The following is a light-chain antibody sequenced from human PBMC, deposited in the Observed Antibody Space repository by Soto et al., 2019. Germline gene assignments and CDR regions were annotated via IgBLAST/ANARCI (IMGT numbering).Light chain of an antibody. V-gene: IGKV3-20*01. Sequence: EIVLTQSPGTLSLSPGERATLSCRASQSVSSSYLAWYQQKPGQAPRLLIYGISSRATGIPDRFSGSGSGTDFTLTISRLEPEDFAVYYCQQGGSSGTFGQGTKVEIK. CDR1: QSVSSSY. J-gene: IGKJ1*01. CDR2: GIS. CDR3: QQGGSSGT.